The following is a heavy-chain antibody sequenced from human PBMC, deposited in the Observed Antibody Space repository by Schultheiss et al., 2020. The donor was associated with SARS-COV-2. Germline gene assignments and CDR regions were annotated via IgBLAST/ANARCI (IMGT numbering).Heavy chain of an antibody. CDR2: ISSSSSTI. Sequence: GGSLRLSCAASGFTFSSYSMNWVRQAPGKGLEWVSYISSSSSTIYYADSVKGRFTISRDNAKNSLYLQMNSLRAEDTAVYYCASYYDSSGYNAFDIWGQGTMVTVSS. J-gene: IGHJ3*02. CDR1: GFTFSSYS. D-gene: IGHD3-22*01. CDR3: ASYYDSSGYNAFDI. V-gene: IGHV3-48*04.